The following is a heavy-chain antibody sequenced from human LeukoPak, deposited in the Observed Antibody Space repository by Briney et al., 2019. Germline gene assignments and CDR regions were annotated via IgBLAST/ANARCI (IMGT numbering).Heavy chain of an antibody. CDR2: IYYSAST. CDR3: ARGIEGFGEAPFDY. CDR1: GSSISSGGYY. J-gene: IGHJ4*02. Sequence: SETRSLNCTASGSSISSGGYYWTWIRPHPGKDPEWIGYIYYSASTYYNPSLKSRVTMSVDTSKNQFSLKLSSVTAADTAVYYCARGIEGFGEAPFDYWCQGTLVTVSS. D-gene: IGHD3-10*01. V-gene: IGHV4-31*03.